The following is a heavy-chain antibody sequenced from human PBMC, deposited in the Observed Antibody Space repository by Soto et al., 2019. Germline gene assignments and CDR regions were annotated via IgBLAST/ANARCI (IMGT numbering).Heavy chain of an antibody. J-gene: IGHJ3*02. CDR3: WGGFDI. Sequence: GESLKISCKGSGYSFPTTWIAWVRQLPGKGLEHMGLIYPGDSDAMYSPSFQGQVTISADKSISTAYLQWDSLKASKPYTSGWWGGFDIWGQGTTVTVSS. CDR1: GYSFPTTW. D-gene: IGHD6-19*01. V-gene: IGHV5-51*01. CDR2: IYPGDSDA.